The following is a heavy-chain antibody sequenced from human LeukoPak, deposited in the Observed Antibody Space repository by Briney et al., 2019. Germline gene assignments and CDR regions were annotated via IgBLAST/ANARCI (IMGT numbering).Heavy chain of an antibody. J-gene: IGHJ4*02. CDR1: GGSISSGSYY. CDR3: ARHKTSSWSPPYYFDY. D-gene: IGHD6-13*01. V-gene: IGHV4-61*02. CDR2: IYTSGST. Sequence: SETLSLTCTVSGGSISSGSYYWSWIRQPAGKGLGWIGRIYTSGSTNYNPSLKSRVTISVDTSKNQFSLKLSSVTAADTAVYYCARHKTSSWSPPYYFDYWGQGTLVTVSS.